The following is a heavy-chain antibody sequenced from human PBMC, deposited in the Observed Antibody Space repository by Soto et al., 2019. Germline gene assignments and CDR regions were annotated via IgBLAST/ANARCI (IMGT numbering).Heavy chain of an antibody. CDR3: ARAGXXXXYY. Sequence: SETLSLTXAVSGGSISSXGYXWSWIRQPPGKGLEWIGYIXXSGXXXXXXXLKSRVTISVDRSKNXFSLKLSSVTAAXXXXYYCARAGXXXXYYWXXGTLV. V-gene: IGHV4-30-2*01. J-gene: IGHJ4*02. CDR1: GGSISSXGYX. CDR2: IXXSGXX.